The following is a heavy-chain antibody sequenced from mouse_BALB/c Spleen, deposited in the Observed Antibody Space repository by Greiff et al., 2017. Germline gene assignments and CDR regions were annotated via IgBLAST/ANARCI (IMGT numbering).Heavy chain of an antibody. CDR1: GFNIKDYY. CDR2: IDPENGDT. J-gene: IGHJ4*01. CDR3: NARDGNYHYAMDY. D-gene: IGHD2-1*01. Sequence: VQLQQSGAELVRSGASVKLSCTASGFNIKDYYMHWVKQRPEQGLEWIGWIDPENGDTEYAPKFQGKATMTADTSSNTAYLQLSSLTSEDTAVYYCNARDGNYHYAMDYWGQGTSVTVSS. V-gene: IGHV14-4*02.